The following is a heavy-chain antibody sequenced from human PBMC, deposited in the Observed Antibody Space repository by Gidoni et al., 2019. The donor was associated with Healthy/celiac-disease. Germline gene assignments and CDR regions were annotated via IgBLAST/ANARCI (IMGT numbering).Heavy chain of an antibody. V-gene: IGHV5-10-1*03. Sequence: EVQLLQSAAEVKKPGESMRISCKGSGYIFTSYWISWVRQMPGKGLEWRGRIDPSDSYTNYSPSFQGHVTISADKSISTAYLQWSSLKASDTAMYYCARSIAAAGNWYFDLWGRGTLVTVSS. D-gene: IGHD6-13*01. CDR2: IDPSDSYT. CDR1: GYIFTSYW. J-gene: IGHJ2*01. CDR3: ARSIAAAGNWYFDL.